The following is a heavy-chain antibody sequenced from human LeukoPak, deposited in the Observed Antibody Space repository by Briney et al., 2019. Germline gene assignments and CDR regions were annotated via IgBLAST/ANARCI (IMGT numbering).Heavy chain of an antibody. D-gene: IGHD2-2*01. CDR2: IYYSGST. V-gene: IGHV4-59*12. CDR3: ARSRVVPAATHYLDY. Sequence: SETLSLTCTVSGGSISSYYWSWIRQPPGKGLEWIGYIYYSGSTNYNPSLKSRVTISVDTSKNQFSLKLSSVTAADTAVYYCARSRVVPAATHYLDYWGQGTLVTVSS. J-gene: IGHJ4*02. CDR1: GGSISSYY.